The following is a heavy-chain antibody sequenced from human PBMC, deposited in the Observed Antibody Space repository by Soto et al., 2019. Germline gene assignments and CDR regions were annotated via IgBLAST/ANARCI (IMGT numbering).Heavy chain of an antibody. D-gene: IGHD3-3*01. CDR3: TTRITIFGVVSYFDY. J-gene: IGHJ4*02. V-gene: IGHV3-15*07. Sequence: GGSLRLSCAASGFTFSNAWMNWVRQAPGKGLEWVGRIKSKTDGGTTDYAAPVKGRFTISRDDSKNTLYLQMNSLKTEDTAVYYCTTRITIFGVVSYFDYWGQGTLVTVSS. CDR2: IKSKTDGGTT. CDR1: GFTFSNAW.